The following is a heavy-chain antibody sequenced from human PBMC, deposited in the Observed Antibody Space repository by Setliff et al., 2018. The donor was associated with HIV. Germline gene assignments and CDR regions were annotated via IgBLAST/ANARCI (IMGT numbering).Heavy chain of an antibody. CDR2: INYRGNT. CDR1: GGSISTSRYS. Sequence: SETLSLTCTVSGGSISTSRYSWGWIRQPPGKGLEWIGSINYRGNTYYNPSLKSRAAISVDTSKNQISLKLSSVTAADTAVYYCASLDGSESPYIYYYYMDVWGKGTAVTVSS. J-gene: IGHJ6*03. CDR3: ASLDGSESPYIYYYYMDV. V-gene: IGHV4-39*01. D-gene: IGHD3-10*01.